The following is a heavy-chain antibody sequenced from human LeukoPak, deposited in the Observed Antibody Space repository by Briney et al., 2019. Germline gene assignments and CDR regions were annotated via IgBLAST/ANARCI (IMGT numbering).Heavy chain of an antibody. CDR1: GFNFSTYA. Sequence: QPGGSLRLSCATSGFNFSTYALSWVRQVPGRGVDGVSGLSGSGGSTDYADSVKGRITISRDNSKNTLYLQMNSLTAEDSAIYYCAKSIVVMPTSKGSYMDVWGQGTTVSVSS. D-gene: IGHD2-8*01. V-gene: IGHV3-23*01. CDR3: AKSIVVMPTSKGSYMDV. J-gene: IGHJ6*03. CDR2: LSGSGGST.